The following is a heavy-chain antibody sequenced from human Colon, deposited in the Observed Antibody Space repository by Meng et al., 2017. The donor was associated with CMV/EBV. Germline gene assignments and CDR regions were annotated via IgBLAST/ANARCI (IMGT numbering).Heavy chain of an antibody. CDR3: ARGIAVAGLFDY. V-gene: IGHV4-39*07. J-gene: IGHJ4*02. Sequence: SETLSLTCAVSGGSIRSSSSYWGWIRQPPGKGPEWLGSIYCSGSTYHNPSLESRVTISVDPSKNQFSLWLRSVTAADTAVYYCARGIAVAGLFDYWGQGTLVTVSS. CDR1: GGSIRSSSSY. CDR2: IYCSGST. D-gene: IGHD6-19*01.